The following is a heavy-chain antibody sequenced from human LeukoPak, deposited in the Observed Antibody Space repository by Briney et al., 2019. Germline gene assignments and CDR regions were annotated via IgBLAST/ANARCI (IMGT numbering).Heavy chain of an antibody. CDR1: GFTFSAYG. Sequence: GGSLRLSCATSGFTFSAYGMHWVRQAPGKGLEWVAVIWYDGSDKYYADSVKGRFTISRDNSKNKLYLQMDSLRAEDTAVYYCAKDRDTSGSAEYFQHWGQGTQVTVSS. D-gene: IGHD3-22*01. CDR3: AKDRDTSGSAEYFQH. CDR2: IWYDGSDK. V-gene: IGHV3-33*06. J-gene: IGHJ1*01.